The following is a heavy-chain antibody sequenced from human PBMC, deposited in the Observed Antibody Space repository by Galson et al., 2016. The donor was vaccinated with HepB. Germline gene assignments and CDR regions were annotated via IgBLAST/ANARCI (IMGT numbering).Heavy chain of an antibody. J-gene: IGHJ6*02. CDR1: GFTFSNYA. CDR3: ARVIVGVPLGYFYGMDV. CDR2: ISSDGSKK. V-gene: IGHV3-30*04. Sequence: SLRLSCAASGFTFSNYAMHWVRQAPGKGLEWVAVISSDGSKKYYADSVKGRFTISRDNSRNTLYVQVNSLGAEDTAVYYCARVIVGVPLGYFYGMDVWGQWTTVTVSS. D-gene: IGHD1-26*01.